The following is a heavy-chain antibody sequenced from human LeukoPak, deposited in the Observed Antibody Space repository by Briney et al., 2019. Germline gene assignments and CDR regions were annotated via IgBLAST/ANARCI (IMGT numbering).Heavy chain of an antibody. D-gene: IGHD6-13*01. CDR3: ARGAAAGPSYYYYYMDV. Sequence: ASVKVSCKASGYTFTGYYMHWVRQAPGQGLEWMGWINPNSGGTNYAQKFQGRVTMTRDTSISTAYMELSRLRSDDTAVYYCARGAAAGPSYYYYYMDVWGKGTTVTVSS. J-gene: IGHJ6*03. CDR2: INPNSGGT. CDR1: GYTFTGYY. V-gene: IGHV1-2*02.